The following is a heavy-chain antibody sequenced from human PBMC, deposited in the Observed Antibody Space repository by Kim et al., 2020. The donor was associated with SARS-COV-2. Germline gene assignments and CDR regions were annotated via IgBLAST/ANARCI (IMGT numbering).Heavy chain of an antibody. CDR1: GGSLISGGYY. CDR2: IYFTGTT. J-gene: IGHJ5*02. V-gene: IGHV4-31*03. Sequence: SETLSLTCTVSGGSLISGGYYWGWIRQLPGKGLEWIGYIYFTGTTYYNPSLKSRVTISIDTSKNQFYLRLTSVTAADTAIYYCVKEGNSVDNWFDPWGQGTLVTVSS. D-gene: IGHD1-26*01. CDR3: VKEGNSVDNWFDP.